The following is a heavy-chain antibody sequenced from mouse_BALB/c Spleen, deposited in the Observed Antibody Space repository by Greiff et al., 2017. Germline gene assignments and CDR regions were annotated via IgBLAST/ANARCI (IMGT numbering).Heavy chain of an antibody. J-gene: IGHJ2*01. CDR2: IYPGNGDT. V-gene: IGHV1-12*01. Sequence: LQQPGAELVKPGASVKMSCTASGYTFTSYNMHWVKQTPGQGLEWIGAIYPGNGDTSYNQKFKGKATFTADKSSSTAYMQLSSLTSEDTAVYYGAREGGTYDGDYGYWGQGTTLTVSA. CDR1: GYTFTSYN. D-gene: IGHD2-3*01. CDR3: AREGGTYDGDYGY.